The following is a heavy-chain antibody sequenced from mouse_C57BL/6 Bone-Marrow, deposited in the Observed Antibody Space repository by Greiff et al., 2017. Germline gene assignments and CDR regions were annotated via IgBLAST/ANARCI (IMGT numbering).Heavy chain of an antibody. CDR1: GYTFTSYW. CDR2: IDPSDSYT. D-gene: IGHD1-1*01. CDR3: ARLEYYCSSYPFAY. Sequence: VQLQQPGAELVMPGASVKLSCKASGYTFTSYWMHWVKQRPGQGLEWIGEIDPSDSYTNYNQKFKGKSTLTVDKSSSTAYMQLSSLTSVDSAVYYCARLEYYCSSYPFAYWGQGTLVTVSA. V-gene: IGHV1-69*01. J-gene: IGHJ3*01.